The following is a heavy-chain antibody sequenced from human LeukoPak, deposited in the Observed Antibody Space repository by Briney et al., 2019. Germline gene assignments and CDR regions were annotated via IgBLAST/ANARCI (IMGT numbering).Heavy chain of an antibody. CDR1: GFPVISNQ. CDR3: ARGPGDGYNYAIFDY. V-gene: IGHV3-53*01. J-gene: IGHJ4*02. D-gene: IGHD5-24*01. CDR2: IISGGST. Sequence: PGGSLVLPCPAFGFPVISNQMNWVPQAPGRGLDWVSVIISGGSTNYADSVKGRFTISRDNTKNTLYLQMKSLRAEDAAVYYCARGPGDGYNYAIFDYWGQGTLVTVSS.